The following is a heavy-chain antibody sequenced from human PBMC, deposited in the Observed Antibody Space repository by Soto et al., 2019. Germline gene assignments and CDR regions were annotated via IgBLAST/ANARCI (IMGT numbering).Heavy chain of an antibody. Sequence: QITLKESGPTLVKPTQTLTLTYTFSGFSLSTSGVGVGWIRLPPGKALEWLALIYWDDYKRYSPSLNSRLTITKDTSKNQVVLTMTYMDPVDTATYYCAHYRRLSSPTKNWFDPWGQGTLVTVSS. D-gene: IGHD1-26*01. CDR2: IYWDDYK. V-gene: IGHV2-5*02. J-gene: IGHJ5*02. CDR3: AHYRRLSSPTKNWFDP. CDR1: GFSLSTSGVG.